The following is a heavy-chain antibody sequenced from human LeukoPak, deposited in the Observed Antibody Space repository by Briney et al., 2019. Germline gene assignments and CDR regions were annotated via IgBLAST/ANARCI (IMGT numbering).Heavy chain of an antibody. V-gene: IGHV3-21*01. D-gene: IGHD5-24*01. CDR2: ISSSSSYI. Sequence: GGSLRLSCAASGFTFSSYSMNWVRQAPGKGLEWVSSISSSSSYIYYADSVKGRFTISRDNAKNSLYLQMISLRAEDTAVYYCARDPEMAPHGTWGQGTLVTVSS. CDR1: GFTFSSYS. J-gene: IGHJ4*02. CDR3: ARDPEMAPHGT.